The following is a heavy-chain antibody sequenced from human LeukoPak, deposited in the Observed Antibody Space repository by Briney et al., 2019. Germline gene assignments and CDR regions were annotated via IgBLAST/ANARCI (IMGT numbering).Heavy chain of an antibody. V-gene: IGHV4-39*07. Sequence: PSETLSLTCTVSGGSISSSSYYWGWIRQPPGKGLEWIGSIYYSGSTYYNPSLKSRVTISVDTSKNQFSLKLSSVTAADTAVYYCARGGSSSWYYYYYYGMDVWGQGTTVTVSS. CDR3: ARGGSSSWYYYYYYGMDV. CDR1: GGSISSSSYY. J-gene: IGHJ6*02. D-gene: IGHD6-13*01. CDR2: IYYSGST.